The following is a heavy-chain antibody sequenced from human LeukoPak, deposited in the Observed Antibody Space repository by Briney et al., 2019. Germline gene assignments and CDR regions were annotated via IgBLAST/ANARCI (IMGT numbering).Heavy chain of an antibody. D-gene: IGHD3-22*01. CDR2: ISSSGSAV. V-gene: IGHV3-48*03. CDR1: GFIFNSSE. J-gene: IGHJ4*02. CDR3: ASRGYYYGFAY. Sequence: GGSLRLSCAPSGFIFNSSEMNWVRQAPGKGLEWVSYISSSGSAVSYADFVKGRFTISRDNAKSSLYLQMNSLRAEDTAVYYCASRGYYYGFAYWGEGTLVTVSS.